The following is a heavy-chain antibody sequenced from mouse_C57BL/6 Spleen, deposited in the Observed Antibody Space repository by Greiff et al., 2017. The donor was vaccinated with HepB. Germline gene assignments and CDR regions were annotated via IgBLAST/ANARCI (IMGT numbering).Heavy chain of an antibody. Sequence: VQLQQSGPGLVKPSQSLSLTCSVPGYSITSGYYWNWIRQFPGNKLEWMGYISYDGSNNYNPSLKNRISITRDTSKNQFFLKLNSVTTEDTATYYCARDRGTGAGFAYWGQGTLVTVSA. CDR3: ARDRGTGAGFAY. CDR2: ISYDGSN. CDR1: GYSITSGYY. J-gene: IGHJ3*01. V-gene: IGHV3-6*01. D-gene: IGHD3-3*01.